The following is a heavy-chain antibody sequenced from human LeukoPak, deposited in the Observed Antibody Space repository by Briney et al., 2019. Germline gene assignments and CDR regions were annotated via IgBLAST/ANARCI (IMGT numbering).Heavy chain of an antibody. J-gene: IGHJ3*02. CDR3: ARDHSSSWSTNAFDI. V-gene: IGHV4-38-2*02. D-gene: IGHD6-13*01. Sequence: SETLSLTCAVSGYSISSGYYWGWIRQPPGKGLEWIGSIYHSGSTYYNPSLKSRVTISVDTSKNQFSLKLSYVTAADTAVYHCARDHSSSWSTNAFDIWGQGTMVTVSS. CDR1: GYSISSGYY. CDR2: IYHSGST.